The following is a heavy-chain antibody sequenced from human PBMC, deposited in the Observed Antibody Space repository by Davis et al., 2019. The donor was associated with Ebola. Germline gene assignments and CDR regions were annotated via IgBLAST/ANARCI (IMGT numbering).Heavy chain of an antibody. V-gene: IGHV3-7*01. CDR2: IKEDGSEK. Sequence: GESLKISCVASGFTFSRSWMNWVRQAPGQGLEWVASIKEDGSEKYHVHSVEGRFTISRDNAKNSLYLQMNNLRGEDTAVYYCAKDSGWQMSPWGQGTLVTVSS. CDR3: AKDSGWQMSP. J-gene: IGHJ5*02. D-gene: IGHD6-19*01. CDR1: GFTFSRSW.